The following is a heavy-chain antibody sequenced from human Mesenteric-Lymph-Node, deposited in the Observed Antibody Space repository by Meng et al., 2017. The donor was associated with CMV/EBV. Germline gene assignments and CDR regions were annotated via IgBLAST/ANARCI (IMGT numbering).Heavy chain of an antibody. J-gene: IGHJ6*02. Sequence: GESLKISCAASGFSVSSNYMNWVRQSPERGLEWVSILYTSGSTSYSDSVKGRFTVSRDNSKNTLFLQMNSLRADDTAVYYCTRYPYGDYYGMDVWGQGTTVTVSS. D-gene: IGHD4/OR15-4a*01. CDR3: TRYPYGDYYGMDV. CDR2: LYTSGST. CDR1: GFSVSSNY. V-gene: IGHV3-53*01.